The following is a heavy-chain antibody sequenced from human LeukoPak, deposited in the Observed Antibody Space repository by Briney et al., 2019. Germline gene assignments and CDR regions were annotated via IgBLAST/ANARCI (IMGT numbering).Heavy chain of an antibody. D-gene: IGHD5-12*01. CDR1: GFIFGDHA. V-gene: IGHV3-49*04. CDR2: IRSKAYGGTT. J-gene: IGHJ6*02. CDR3: ARGPIHLWLHNGMDV. Sequence: QPGGSLRLSCTASGFIFGDHAMSWVRQAPGKGLEWVGFIRSKAYGGTTEYAASVKGRFTISGDDSEGIAYLQMNSLRIDDTAVYYCARGPIHLWLHNGMDVWGQGTTVIVFS.